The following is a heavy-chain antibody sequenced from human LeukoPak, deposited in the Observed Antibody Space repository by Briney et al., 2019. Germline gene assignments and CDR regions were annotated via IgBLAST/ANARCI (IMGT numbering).Heavy chain of an antibody. CDR3: ARPRWLQLLYFDY. CDR1: GGSISSSSYY. J-gene: IGHJ4*02. V-gene: IGHV4-39*01. D-gene: IGHD5-24*01. CDR2: IYYSGST. Sequence: SETLSLTCTVSGGSISSSSYYWGWIRQPPGKGLEWIGSIYYSGSTYYNPSLKSRVTISVDTSKNQFSLKLSSVTAADTAVYYCARPRWLQLLYFDYWGQGTLVTVSS.